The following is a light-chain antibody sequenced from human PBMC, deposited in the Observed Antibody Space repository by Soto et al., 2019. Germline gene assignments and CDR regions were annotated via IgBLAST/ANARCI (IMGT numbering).Light chain of an antibody. J-gene: IGKJ1*01. CDR2: GAS. V-gene: IGKV3-20*01. CDR3: HQYDSWT. CDR1: QSFNSIY. Sequence: EIVLTQSPGTLTLSPGERATLSCRASQSFNSIYLAWYQQKPGQAPRLLIYGASSRATGIPDRFSGSGSGTDFTLTISRLEPEDFAVYYCHQYDSWTFGQRTKV.